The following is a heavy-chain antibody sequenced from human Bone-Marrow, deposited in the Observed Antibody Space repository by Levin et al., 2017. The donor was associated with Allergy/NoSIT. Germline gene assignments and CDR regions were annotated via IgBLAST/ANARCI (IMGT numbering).Heavy chain of an antibody. D-gene: IGHD2-2*01. V-gene: IGHV3-23*01. CDR3: ARRDCSSATCPLGD. J-gene: IGHJ4*02. Sequence: GGSLRLSCAASGFTFSSADMHWVRQAPGKGLEWVSAISSNVVSTWYTDSVKGRFTISRDNSKNTLFLQMNSLRAEDTAVYYCARRDCSSATCPLGDWGQGTLVTVSS. CDR1: GFTFSSAD. CDR2: ISSNVVST.